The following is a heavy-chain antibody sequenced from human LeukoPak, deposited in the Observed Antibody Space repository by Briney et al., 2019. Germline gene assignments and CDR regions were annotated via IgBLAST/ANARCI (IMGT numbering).Heavy chain of an antibody. CDR3: ARSPYCSSTSCWTFDY. V-gene: IGHV3-13*04. CDR1: GFSFSSYD. D-gene: IGHD2-2*01. J-gene: IGHJ4*02. Sequence: GGSLRLSCAASGFSFSSYDLHGVRQATGKGLEWVSAIGTAGDTYYPGSVKGRFTISRENAKNSLYLQMNSLRAGDTAVYYCARSPYCSSTSCWTFDYWGQGTLVTVSS. CDR2: IGTAGDT.